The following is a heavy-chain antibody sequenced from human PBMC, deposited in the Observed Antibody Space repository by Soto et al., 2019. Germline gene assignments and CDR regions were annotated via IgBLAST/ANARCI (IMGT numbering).Heavy chain of an antibody. Sequence: GGSLRLSCAASGFTFSSYGMHWVRQAPGKGLEWVAVISYDGSNKYYADSVKGRFTISRDNSKNTLYLQMNSLRAEDTAVYYCANLPSCSSTSCYDDRFDYWGQGTLVTVSS. D-gene: IGHD2-2*01. CDR2: ISYDGSNK. J-gene: IGHJ4*02. CDR1: GFTFSSYG. V-gene: IGHV3-30*18. CDR3: ANLPSCSSTSCYDDRFDY.